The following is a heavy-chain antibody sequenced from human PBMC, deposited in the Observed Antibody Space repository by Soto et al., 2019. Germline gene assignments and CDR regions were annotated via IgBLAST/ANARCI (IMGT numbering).Heavy chain of an antibody. Sequence: GASVKVSCKASGYTFTSYGISWVRQAPGQGLEWMGWISAYNGNTNYARKLQGGVTMTTDTSTSTAYMELRSLRSDDTAVYYCARDSWIQLWPHNWFDPWGQGTLVTVSS. CDR2: ISAYNGNT. J-gene: IGHJ5*02. V-gene: IGHV1-18*01. D-gene: IGHD5-18*01. CDR1: GYTFTSYG. CDR3: ARDSWIQLWPHNWFDP.